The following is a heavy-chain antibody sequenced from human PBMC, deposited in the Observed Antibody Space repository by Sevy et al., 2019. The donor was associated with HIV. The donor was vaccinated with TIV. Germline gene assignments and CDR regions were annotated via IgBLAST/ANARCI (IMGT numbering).Heavy chain of an antibody. Sequence: GGSLRLSCSASGFTFSDYTMHWVRQAPGKGLEWVTLILKEGAIKYYEDSVKGRFTISRDNSENTLYLQMNSLRPEDTALYYCARALYSDVWYYYDYWGQGTLVTVSS. CDR1: GFTFSDYT. J-gene: IGHJ4*02. V-gene: IGHV3-30-3*01. CDR2: ILKEGAIK. CDR3: ARALYSDVWYYYDY. D-gene: IGHD6-19*01.